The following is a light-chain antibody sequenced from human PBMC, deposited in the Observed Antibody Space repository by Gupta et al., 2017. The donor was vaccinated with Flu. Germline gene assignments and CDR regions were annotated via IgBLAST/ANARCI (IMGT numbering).Light chain of an antibody. Sequence: PSSLSASVGDRVTITCRASQNVGDYLSWFQQKPGEAPHLLIYAASSLQTGVPSRFSGSGSGTDFTLTISRLQPEDFATYYCQQSHSPPITFGHGTKVDIK. V-gene: IGKV1-39*01. CDR3: QQSHSPPIT. J-gene: IGKJ3*01. CDR2: AAS. CDR1: QNVGDY.